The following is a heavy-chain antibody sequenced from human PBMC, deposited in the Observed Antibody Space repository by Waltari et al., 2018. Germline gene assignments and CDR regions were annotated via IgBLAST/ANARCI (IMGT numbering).Heavy chain of an antibody. J-gene: IGHJ5*02. CDR1: GGTFGSYA. CDR3: ARRQLGGAFDP. CDR2: ILLLFGTGP. V-gene: IGHV1-69*12. D-gene: IGHD3-16*01. Sequence: QVQLVQSGAEVRKPGSSVKVSCKASGGTFGSYAITWVRQAPGEGLEWMGGILLLFGTGPNYARTFQVRLPITADESTATVYMDLSSLRADDTAVYYCARRQLGGAFDPWGQGTLVSVSS.